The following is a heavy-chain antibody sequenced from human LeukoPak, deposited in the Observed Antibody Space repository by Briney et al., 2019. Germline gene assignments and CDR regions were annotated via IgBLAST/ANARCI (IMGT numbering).Heavy chain of an antibody. CDR3: AKVALFSGYYPPFDY. Sequence: SGGSLRLSCTASGFTFSNYGMHWVRQAPGKGLEWVAVISYDGSNEYYAGSVKGRFTISRDNSKNTLFLQMNSLRPEDTAVYHCAKVALFSGYYPPFDYWGQGTLVTVSS. D-gene: IGHD3-22*01. V-gene: IGHV3-30*18. CDR1: GFTFSNYG. J-gene: IGHJ4*02. CDR2: ISYDGSNE.